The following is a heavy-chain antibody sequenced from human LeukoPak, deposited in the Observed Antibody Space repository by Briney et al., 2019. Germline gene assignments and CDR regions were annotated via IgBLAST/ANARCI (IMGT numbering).Heavy chain of an antibody. J-gene: IGHJ4*02. V-gene: IGHV4-4*07. CDR2: IYSSGTT. CDR3: ARGAYSFDY. CDR1: GGSITGSH. Sequence: PSETLSLTCTVSGGSITGSHWSWLRQSAGKGLEWIGRIYSSGTTYYNPSLKSRVTMSLDTSKNQFSLRLSSMTAADTAVYYCARGAYSFDYWGQGTLVTVSS.